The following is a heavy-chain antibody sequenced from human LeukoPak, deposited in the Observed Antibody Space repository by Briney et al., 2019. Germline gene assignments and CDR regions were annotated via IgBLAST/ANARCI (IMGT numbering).Heavy chain of an antibody. CDR3: AGMVVVVAAPSQSFDI. Sequence: PSETLSLTCTVSGGSISSYYWSWIRQPPGKGLEWIGYIYYSGSTNYNPSLKSRVTISVDTSKNQFFLKLSSVTAADTAVYYCAGMVVVVAAPSQSFDIWGQGTMVTVSS. V-gene: IGHV4-59*01. D-gene: IGHD2-15*01. CDR2: IYYSGST. J-gene: IGHJ3*02. CDR1: GGSISSYY.